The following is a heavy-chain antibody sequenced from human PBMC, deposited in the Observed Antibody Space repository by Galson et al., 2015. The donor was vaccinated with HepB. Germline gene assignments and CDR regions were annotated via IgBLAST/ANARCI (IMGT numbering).Heavy chain of an antibody. J-gene: IGHJ4*01. D-gene: IGHD2-8*02. Sequence: SLRLSCAASGFTFRTYGMHWVRQAPGKGLEWVAVISYDGSSKYYADSVKGRFTISRDNSKNTLYLQMNSLRAEDTAMYYCAKDRAAPCTVDIMCFDSWGQGTLLTVSS. CDR1: GFTFRTYG. CDR2: ISYDGSSK. V-gene: IGHV3-30*18. CDR3: AKDRAAPCTVDIMCFDS.